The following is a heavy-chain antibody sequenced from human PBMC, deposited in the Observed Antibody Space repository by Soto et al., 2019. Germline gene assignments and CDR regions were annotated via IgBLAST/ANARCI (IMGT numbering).Heavy chain of an antibody. D-gene: IGHD3-10*01. CDR3: ARVVRGAYGDYYYMDV. Sequence: SFKVSCKASGYTFTSYDINWVRQATGQGLEWMGWMNPNSGNTGYAQKFQGRVTMTRNTSISTAYMELSSLRSEDTAVYYCARVVRGAYGDYYYMDVWGKGTTVTVPS. J-gene: IGHJ6*03. V-gene: IGHV1-8*01. CDR2: MNPNSGNT. CDR1: GYTFTSYD.